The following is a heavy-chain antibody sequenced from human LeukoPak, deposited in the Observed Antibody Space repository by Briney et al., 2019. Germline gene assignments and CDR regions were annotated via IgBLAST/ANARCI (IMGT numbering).Heavy chain of an antibody. D-gene: IGHD5-24*01. CDR2: INPNTGGT. Sequence: ASVKVSCKASGDTFTGYYMNWVRQAPGQGLEWMGRINPNTGGTNYAQNFQGSVTMTRDTSITTVYMELSRLRSDDTAVYYCARVGDGLNDGFDIWGQGTMVTVSS. CDR3: ARVGDGLNDGFDI. V-gene: IGHV1-2*06. J-gene: IGHJ3*02. CDR1: GDTFTGYY.